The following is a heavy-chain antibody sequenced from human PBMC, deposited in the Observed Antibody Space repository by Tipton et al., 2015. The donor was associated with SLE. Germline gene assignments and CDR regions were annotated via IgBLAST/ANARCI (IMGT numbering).Heavy chain of an antibody. CDR1: GFTFSTCT. CDR3: TREEEGGWNFDY. J-gene: IGHJ4*02. V-gene: IGHV3-21*01. CDR2: ISSSSRYI. Sequence: GSLRLSCAASGFTFSTCTINWVRQAPGKGLEWVSSISSSSRYIYYADSVKGRFTISRDNARNSVFLQMNSLRADDTAVYYCTREEEGGWNFDYWGQGTLVTVSS. D-gene: IGHD6-19*01.